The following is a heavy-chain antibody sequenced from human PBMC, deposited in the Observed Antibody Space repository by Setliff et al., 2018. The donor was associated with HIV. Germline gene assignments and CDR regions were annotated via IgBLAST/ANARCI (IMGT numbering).Heavy chain of an antibody. D-gene: IGHD1-1*01. Sequence: LSLTCTVSGGSISSGSYYWSWIRQPAGKGLEWIGHIYTSGGTNYNPSLKSRVTTSVDTSKNQFSLKLSSVTAADTAVYFCARGTYYYYYYMDVWGKGTTVTVSS. CDR2: IYTSGGT. V-gene: IGHV4-61*09. J-gene: IGHJ6*03. CDR3: ARGTYYYYYYMDV. CDR1: GGSISSGSYY.